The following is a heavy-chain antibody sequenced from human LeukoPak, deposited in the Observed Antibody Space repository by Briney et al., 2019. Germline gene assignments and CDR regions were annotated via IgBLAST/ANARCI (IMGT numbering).Heavy chain of an antibody. CDR1: GFTFSSYA. Sequence: AGSLRLSCEASGFTFSSYAMSWVRQAPGKGLAWVSVISSSADTTYYADSVKSRFTISRDNSKNTLYLQMNNLRAEDTAVYYCAKPLEKYTYGGNFDYWGQGLLVSVSS. J-gene: IGHJ4*02. CDR3: AKPLEKYTYGGNFDY. CDR2: ISSSADTT. V-gene: IGHV3-23*01. D-gene: IGHD4-23*01.